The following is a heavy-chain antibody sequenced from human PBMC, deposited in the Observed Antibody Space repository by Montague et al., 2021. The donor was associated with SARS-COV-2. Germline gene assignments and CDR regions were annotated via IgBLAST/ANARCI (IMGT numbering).Heavy chain of an antibody. Sequence: TLSLTCTLSDDSISRNNLYWTWIRQPAGKGLEWIGRISTTGSPEYNPSLKSRVTLSLDTSKNQFSLRLSSVTAADTAMYYCTIEGHITTICSGCPRNWFDPWGQGTLVTVSS. CDR3: TIEGHITTICSGCPRNWFDP. V-gene: IGHV4-61*02. D-gene: IGHD2-2*01. J-gene: IGHJ5*02. CDR1: DDSISRNNLY. CDR2: ISTTGSP.